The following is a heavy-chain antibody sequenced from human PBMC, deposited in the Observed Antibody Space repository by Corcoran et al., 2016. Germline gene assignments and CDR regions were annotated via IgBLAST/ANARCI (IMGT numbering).Heavy chain of an antibody. V-gene: IGHV3-33*01. CDR1: GFTFSNYG. CDR3: ARDCSSTSCSGYYGMDV. CDR2: IWYDGSHK. Sequence: QVQLVESGGGVVQPGRSLRLSCAASGFTFSNYGMHRVRQAPGKGLEWVAVIWYDGSHKYFADSVKGRFTISRDNSKNTLYLKMNSLRAEDTAVYYCARDCSSTSCSGYYGMDVGGQGTTVTVSS. J-gene: IGHJ6*02. D-gene: IGHD2-2*01.